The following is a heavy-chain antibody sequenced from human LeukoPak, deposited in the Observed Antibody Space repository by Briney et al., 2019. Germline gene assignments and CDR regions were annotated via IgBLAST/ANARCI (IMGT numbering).Heavy chain of an antibody. CDR2: INTNTGNP. CDR3: ATSYYDSSGYPYQIGDY. J-gene: IGHJ4*02. V-gene: IGHV7-4-1*02. CDR1: GYTFTSYA. Sequence: ASVKVSCKASGYTFTSYAMNWVRQAPGQGLEWTGWINTNTGNPTYAQGFTGRFVFSLDTSVSTAYLQISSLKAEDTAVYYCATSYYDSSGYPYQIGDYWGQGTLVTVSS. D-gene: IGHD3-22*01.